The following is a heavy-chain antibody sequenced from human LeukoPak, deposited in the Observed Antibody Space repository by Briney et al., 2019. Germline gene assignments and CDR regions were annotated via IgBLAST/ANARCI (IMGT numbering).Heavy chain of an antibody. CDR2: IKNSGTA. Sequence: SETLSLTCAVYGGSFSGNYWTWIRQPPGKGLEWIGEIKNSGTANYNPSLKSRVTISVDTSKNQFSLKLSSVTAADTAVYYCARDGSDAFDIWGQGTMVTVSS. J-gene: IGHJ3*02. CDR3: ARDGSDAFDI. CDR1: GGSFSGNY. D-gene: IGHD3-10*01. V-gene: IGHV4-34*01.